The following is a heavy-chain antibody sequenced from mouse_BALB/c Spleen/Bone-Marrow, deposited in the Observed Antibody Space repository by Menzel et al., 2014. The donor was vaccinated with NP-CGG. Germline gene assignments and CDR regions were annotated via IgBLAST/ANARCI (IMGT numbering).Heavy chain of an antibody. Sequence: EVQGVESGGGLVQPGGSLRLSCTTSGFTFPDYYMSWVRQPPGKALEWLAFIRNKAYGYTTEYSASVRGRFTISRDNSQSILYLQMNTLRAEDSATYYCARSPMDYWGQGTSVTVSS. V-gene: IGHV7-3*02. CDR3: ARSPMDY. CDR1: GFTFPDYY. J-gene: IGHJ4*01. CDR2: IRNKAYGYTT.